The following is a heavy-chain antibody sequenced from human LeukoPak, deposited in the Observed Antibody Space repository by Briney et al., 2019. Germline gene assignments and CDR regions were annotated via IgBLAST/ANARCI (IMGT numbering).Heavy chain of an antibody. D-gene: IGHD4-17*01. V-gene: IGHV4-59*01. CDR3: ASMTTEAFDI. CDR1: GGSISSYY. J-gene: IGHJ3*02. Sequence: PSETLSLTCTASGGSISSYYWSWTRQPPGKGLEWIGYIYYSGSTNYNPSLKSRVTISVDTSKNQFSLKLSSVTVADTAVYYCASMTTEAFDIWGQGTMVTVSS. CDR2: IYYSGST.